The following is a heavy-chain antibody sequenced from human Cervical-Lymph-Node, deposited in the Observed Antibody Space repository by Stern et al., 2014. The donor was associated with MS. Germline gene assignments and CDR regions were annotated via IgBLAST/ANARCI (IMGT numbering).Heavy chain of an antibody. CDR2: ISYDGDNK. J-gene: IGHJ4*02. CDR3: ARERFSSSSRLFDY. CDR1: GFTFDSYA. D-gene: IGHD6-6*01. Sequence: VQLVQSGGGVVQPGRSLRLSCAASGFTFDSYAMHWVRQTPGKGLEWVAVISYDGDNKYYADSVKGRLPISRDNSKNTLYLTMNSLRPEDTAVYYCARERFSSSSRLFDYWGQGALVTVTS. V-gene: IGHV3-30-3*01.